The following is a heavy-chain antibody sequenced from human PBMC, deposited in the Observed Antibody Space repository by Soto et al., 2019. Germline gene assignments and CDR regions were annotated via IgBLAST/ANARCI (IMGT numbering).Heavy chain of an antibody. D-gene: IGHD3-16*02. CDR2: ISNNGDTA. CDR3: AKARVFIGAIVTLLDS. J-gene: IGHJ4*02. CDR1: GFTFSSYA. Sequence: EVQLLESGGGLVQPGGSLTLSCATSGFTFSSYAMVWVRQAAEKGLEWVASISNNGDTAYYADSVKGRITISRGNSDNTLNLQMNGLRADDTALYFCAKARVFIGAIVTLLDSWGQGTQVTVSS. V-gene: IGHV3-23*01.